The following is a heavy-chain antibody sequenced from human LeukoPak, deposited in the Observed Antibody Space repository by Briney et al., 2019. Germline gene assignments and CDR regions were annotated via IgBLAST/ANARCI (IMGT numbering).Heavy chain of an antibody. J-gene: IGHJ4*02. D-gene: IGHD3-10*01. Sequence: GESLKISCKGSGYSFTSYWIGWVRQMPGKGLEWMGIIYPGDSDTRYSPSFQGQVTISADKSISTAYLQWSSLKASDSAMYYCARPPLGGLGSYMHFDSWGQGTPVTVSS. V-gene: IGHV5-51*01. CDR3: ARPPLGGLGSYMHFDS. CDR2: IYPGDSDT. CDR1: GYSFTSYW.